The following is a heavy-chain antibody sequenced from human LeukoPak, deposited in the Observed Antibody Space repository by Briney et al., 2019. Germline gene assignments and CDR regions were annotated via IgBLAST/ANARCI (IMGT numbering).Heavy chain of an antibody. V-gene: IGHV4-61*01. CDR3: ARHNVYCRGGRCYPDWFDP. CDR2: IYSSGGT. J-gene: IGHJ5*02. D-gene: IGHD2-15*01. CDR1: GGSVSSGSYY. Sequence: SETLSLTCTVSGGSVSSGSYYWSWIRQPPGKGLEWIGYIYSSGGTNYNPSLKSRVTISVDTSKNQFSLKLTSVTAADTAVYYCARHNVYCRGGRCYPDWFDPWGLGTLVTVSS.